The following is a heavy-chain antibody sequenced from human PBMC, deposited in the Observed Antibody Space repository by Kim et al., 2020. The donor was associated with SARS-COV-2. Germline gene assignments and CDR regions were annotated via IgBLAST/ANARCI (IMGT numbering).Heavy chain of an antibody. CDR2: LYTTGTT. Sequence: SETLSLTCTVSGGSISSGSYYWSWIRQPAGKGLEWIVRLYTTGTTKYNPSLKSRVTISGDTSKNQFSLNLKSVTAADTAVYYCARGQGYRWETRAFDYWGQGTLVTVSS. J-gene: IGHJ4*02. CDR1: GGSISSGSYY. D-gene: IGHD5-12*01. CDR3: ARGQGYRWETRAFDY. V-gene: IGHV4-61*02.